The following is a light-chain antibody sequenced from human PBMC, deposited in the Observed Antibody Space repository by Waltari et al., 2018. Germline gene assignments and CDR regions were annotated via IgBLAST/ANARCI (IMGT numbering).Light chain of an antibody. Sequence: EIVLTQSPATLSSSPGERATLSCSASQSVSSHLAWYQQKPGQAPRPLIYGSSSWATGIPDRFSGTGSGTDFTLTINSLEPEDFAVYYCQQYSNWPLTFGGGTKVEIK. CDR2: GSS. J-gene: IGKJ4*01. CDR1: QSVSSH. V-gene: IGKV3-15*01. CDR3: QQYSNWPLT.